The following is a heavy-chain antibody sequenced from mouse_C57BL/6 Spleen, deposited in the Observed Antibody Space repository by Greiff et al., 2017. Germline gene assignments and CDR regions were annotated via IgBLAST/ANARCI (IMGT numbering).Heavy chain of an antibody. D-gene: IGHD4-1*01. CDR2: IYPGNSDT. Sequence: EVQLQQSGTVLARPGASVKMSCRTSGYTFTSYWMHWVKQRPGQGLEWIGAIYPGNSDTSYNQKFKGKAKLTAVTSASTAYMELSSLTNEDSAVYYCTRFKLGYWYFDVWGTGTTVTVSS. CDR1: GYTFTSYW. CDR3: TRFKLGYWYFDV. J-gene: IGHJ1*03. V-gene: IGHV1-5*01.